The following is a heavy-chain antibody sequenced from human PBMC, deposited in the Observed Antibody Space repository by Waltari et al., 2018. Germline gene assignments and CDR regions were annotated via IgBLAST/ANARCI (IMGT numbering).Heavy chain of an antibody. CDR3: ARAHVSSGWYGSFDP. D-gene: IGHD6-19*01. CDR1: GGSISSYY. Sequence: QVQLQESGPGLVKPSETLSLTCTVSGGSISSYYWSWIRQPPGKGLEWIGYINYSGSTNSHPARKSRGTSSVGTSKNQLSRKLSSVTAADTAVYYCARAHVSSGWYGSFDPWGQGTLVTVSS. V-gene: IGHV4-59*13. J-gene: IGHJ5*02. CDR2: INYSGST.